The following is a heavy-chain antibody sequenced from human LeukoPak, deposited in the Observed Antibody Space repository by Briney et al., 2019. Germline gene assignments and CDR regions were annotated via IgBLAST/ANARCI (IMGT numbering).Heavy chain of an antibody. CDR2: IYYSGST. D-gene: IGHD3-3*01. V-gene: IGHV4-59*13. CDR3: ARDRAEGFLEWLLSPTGNYYYYYGMDV. Sequence: SETLSLTCTVSGGSISSYYWSWIRQPPGKGLEWIGYIYYSGSTNYNPSLKSRVTISVDTSKNQFSLKLSSVTAADTAVYYCARDRAEGFLEWLLSPTGNYYYYYGMDVWGQGTTVTVSS. J-gene: IGHJ6*02. CDR1: GGSISSYY.